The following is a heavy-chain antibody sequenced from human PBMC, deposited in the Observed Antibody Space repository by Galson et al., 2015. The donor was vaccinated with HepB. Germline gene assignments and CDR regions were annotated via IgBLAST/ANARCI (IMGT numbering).Heavy chain of an antibody. Sequence: SLRLSCAASGFTFSSYGMHWVRQAPGKGLEWVGFIRSKAYGGTTEYAASVKGRFTISRDDSKSIAYLQMNSLKTEDTAVYYCTRYSAGWELGAFDIWGQGAMVTVSS. CDR3: TRYSAGWELGAFDI. D-gene: IGHD1-26*01. V-gene: IGHV3-49*04. J-gene: IGHJ3*02. CDR2: IRSKAYGGTT. CDR1: GFTFSSYG.